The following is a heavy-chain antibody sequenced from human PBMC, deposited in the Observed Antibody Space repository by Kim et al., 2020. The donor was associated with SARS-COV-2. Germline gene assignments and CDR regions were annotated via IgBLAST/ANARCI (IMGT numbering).Heavy chain of an antibody. CDR3: ARGAYGENYYYYGMDV. J-gene: IGHJ6*02. Sequence: GGSLRLSCAASGFTFSSYDMHWVRQATGKGLEWVSAIGTAGDTYYPGSVKGRFTISRENAKNSLYLQMNSLRAGDTAVYYCARGAYGENYYYYGMDVWGQGTTVTVSS. V-gene: IGHV3-13*04. D-gene: IGHD4-17*01. CDR1: GFTFSSYD. CDR2: IGTAGDT.